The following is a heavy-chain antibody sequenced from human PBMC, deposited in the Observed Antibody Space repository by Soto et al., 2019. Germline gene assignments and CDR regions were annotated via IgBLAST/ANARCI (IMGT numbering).Heavy chain of an antibody. Sequence: QVRLVESGGNVVQPGRSLRLSCATSGFNFNYHGMHWVRQAPGKGLEWVAHLWAGGNYAYYAYSVKGRFTISSDQSTNTLYLQMNSLGAEDTAVYYCTRGAQQLANYGMDVWGQGTTVTGSS. V-gene: IGHV3-33*01. CDR3: TRGAQQLANYGMDV. CDR1: GFNFNYHG. CDR2: LWAGGNYA. D-gene: IGHD6-13*01. J-gene: IGHJ6*02.